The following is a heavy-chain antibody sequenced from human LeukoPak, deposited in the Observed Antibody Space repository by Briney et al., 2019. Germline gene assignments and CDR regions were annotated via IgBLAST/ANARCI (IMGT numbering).Heavy chain of an antibody. CDR3: ARDDTYFYDSSGHGFDF. J-gene: IGHJ4*02. D-gene: IGHD3-22*01. CDR1: GDSISSSPYY. CDR2: IYYIGST. V-gene: IGHV4-39*07. Sequence: SETLSLTCTVSGDSISSSPYYWGWVRQPPGKGLEWIGSIYYIGSTHYNPSLKRRVTTSVDTSKNQFSLKLTSVTAADTALYFCARDDTYFYDSSGHGFDFWGPGTLVTVSS.